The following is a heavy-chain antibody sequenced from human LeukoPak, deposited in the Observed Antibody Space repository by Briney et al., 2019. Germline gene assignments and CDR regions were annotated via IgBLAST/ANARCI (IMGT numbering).Heavy chain of an antibody. CDR2: IIPIFATS. V-gene: IGHV1-69*05. Sequence: SVKVSCKASGYTFTDYYVQWVRQAPGQGLEWMGGIIPIFATSNYAQKFQGRVTITTDKSTTTAYMELSSLRSEDTAVYYCSRDRADGSMNAFDVWGQGTLVTVSS. D-gene: IGHD3-22*01. J-gene: IGHJ3*01. CDR3: SRDRADGSMNAFDV. CDR1: GYTFTDYY.